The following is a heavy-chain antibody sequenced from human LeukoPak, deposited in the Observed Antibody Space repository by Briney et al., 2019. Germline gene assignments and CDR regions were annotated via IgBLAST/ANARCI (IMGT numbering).Heavy chain of an antibody. CDR2: NSGSGGST. J-gene: IGHJ3*02. CDR3: AKPREGWLVDAFDI. Sequence: GGSLRLSCAASGFTFNNYAMSWVRQAPGKGLEWVSVNSGSGGSTYYADSVKGRFTISRDNSKNTLSLQMNSLRAEDTAVYYCAKPREGWLVDAFDIWGQGTMVTVSS. D-gene: IGHD5-24*01. CDR1: GFTFNNYA. V-gene: IGHV3-23*01.